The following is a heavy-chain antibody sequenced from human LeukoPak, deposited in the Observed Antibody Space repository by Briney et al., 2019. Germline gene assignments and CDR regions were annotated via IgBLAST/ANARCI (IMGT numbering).Heavy chain of an antibody. V-gene: IGHV1-18*01. CDR1: GYTFTSYG. J-gene: IGHJ5*02. CDR3: ARVKGPHWFDP. Sequence: ASVKVSCRASGYTFTSYGISWVRQAPGQGREWMGWSSAYNGNTNYAQKLQGRVTMTTDTSTSTAYMELRSLRSDDTAVYYCARVKGPHWFDPWGQGTLVTVSS. CDR2: SSAYNGNT.